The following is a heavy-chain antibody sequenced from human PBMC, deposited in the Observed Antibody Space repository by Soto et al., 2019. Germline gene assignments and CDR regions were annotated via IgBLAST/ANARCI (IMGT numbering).Heavy chain of an antibody. J-gene: IGHJ5*02. CDR2: IYWDDDK. CDR1: GFSLSTSGVG. Sequence: QITLKESGPTLVNPTQTLTLTCTFSGFSLSTSGVGVGWIRQPPGKALEWLALIYWDDDKRYSPSLKSRLTLTKDTSKNQVVLTMTNMDPVDTATYYCAHSLIGYYYDSSGSNWFDPWGQGTLVTVSS. D-gene: IGHD3-22*01. CDR3: AHSLIGYYYDSSGSNWFDP. V-gene: IGHV2-5*02.